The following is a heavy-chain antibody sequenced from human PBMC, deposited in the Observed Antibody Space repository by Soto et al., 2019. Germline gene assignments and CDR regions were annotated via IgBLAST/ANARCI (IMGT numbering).Heavy chain of an antibody. Sequence: ASVKVSCKASGGTFSSYAISWVRQAPGQGLEWMGGIIPIFGTANYAQKFQGRVTITADESTSTAYMELSSLRSEDTAVYYCARGNGYSGYDYFDYWGQGTLVTVSS. V-gene: IGHV1-69*13. D-gene: IGHD5-12*01. CDR1: GGTFSSYA. CDR3: ARGNGYSGYDYFDY. CDR2: IIPIFGTA. J-gene: IGHJ4*02.